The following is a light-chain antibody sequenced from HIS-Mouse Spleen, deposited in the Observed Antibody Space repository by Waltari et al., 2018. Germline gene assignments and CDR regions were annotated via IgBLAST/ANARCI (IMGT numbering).Light chain of an antibody. J-gene: IGLJ2*01. Sequence: QLVLTQSPSASASLGASVKLTCTLSSGPSSYAIAWHQQQPEKGPRYLMKLNSDGSHSKGDGIPDRFSGSSSGAERYLTISSLQSEDEADYYCQTWGTGNVVFGGGTKLTVL. CDR2: LNSDGSH. V-gene: IGLV4-69*01. CDR1: SGPSSYA. CDR3: QTWGTGNVV.